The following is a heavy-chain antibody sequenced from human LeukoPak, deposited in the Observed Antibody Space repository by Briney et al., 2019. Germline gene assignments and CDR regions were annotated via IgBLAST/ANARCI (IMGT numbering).Heavy chain of an antibody. CDR2: IYSGGST. J-gene: IGHJ3*02. Sequence: PGGSLRLSCAASGFTFSSNYMSWVRQAPGKGLEWVSVIYSGGSTYYADSVKGRFTISRDNAKNSLYLQMNSLRAEDTAVYYCARETGYCSGGSCLSAFDIWGQGTMVTVSS. CDR1: GFTFSSNY. V-gene: IGHV3-66*01. D-gene: IGHD2-15*01. CDR3: ARETGYCSGGSCLSAFDI.